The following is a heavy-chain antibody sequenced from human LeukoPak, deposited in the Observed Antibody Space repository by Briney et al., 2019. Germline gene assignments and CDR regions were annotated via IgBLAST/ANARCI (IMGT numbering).Heavy chain of an antibody. CDR2: IYENGGTT. CDR3: AKDFRIGYSAHFDY. CDR1: GFTFRSHA. V-gene: IGHV3-23*01. Sequence: GGSLRLSCVGSGFTFRSHAMSWVRQAPEKGLEFVSGIYENGGTTYYADSVKGRFSISRDNSKNALYLQMDSLRGEDTAVYYCAKDFRIGYSAHFDYWGQGALVTVSS. J-gene: IGHJ4*02. D-gene: IGHD2-21*01.